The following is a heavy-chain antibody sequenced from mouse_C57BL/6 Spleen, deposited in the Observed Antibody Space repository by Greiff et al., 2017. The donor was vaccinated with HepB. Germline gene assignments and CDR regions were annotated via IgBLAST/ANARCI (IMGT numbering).Heavy chain of an antibody. CDR3: ARHLESSGYGWFAD. J-gene: IGHJ3*01. CDR1: GFTFSDYY. V-gene: IGHV5-12*01. Sequence: DVMLVESGGGLVQPGGSLKLSCAASGFTFSDYYMYWVRQTPEKRLEWVAYISNGGGSTYYPDTVKGRFTISRDNAKNTLYLEMSRLKAEDTAMYYCARHLESSGYGWFADWGQGTLVTVSA. D-gene: IGHD3-2*02. CDR2: ISNGGGST.